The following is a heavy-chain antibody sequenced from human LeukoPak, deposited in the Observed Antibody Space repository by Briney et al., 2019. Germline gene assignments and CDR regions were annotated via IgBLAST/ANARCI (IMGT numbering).Heavy chain of an antibody. D-gene: IGHD2-2*01. CDR1: SRLIRFCH. CDR3: AGVVVLADDIRCWYYMDV. V-gene: IGHV4-4*07. J-gene: IGHJ6*03. CDR2: IYTSGST. Sequence: PSETLSLMCSVWSRLIRFCHALGTRQPAGRGLEWIGRIYTSGSTNYNPSLKSRVTISVDNSKTRVYAKMCSVPAANTVVDYCAGVVVLADDIRCWYYMDVWGKGTTVTVSS.